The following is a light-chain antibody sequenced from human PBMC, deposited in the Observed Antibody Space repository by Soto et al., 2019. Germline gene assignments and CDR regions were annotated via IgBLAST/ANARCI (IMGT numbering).Light chain of an antibody. J-gene: IGLJ1*01. CDR1: SSDVGGYNY. Sequence: QSALTQPRSVSGSPGQSVAISCTETSSDVGGYNYVSWYQQHPGKAPKLMIYDVTKRPSGVPDRFSASKSGNTASLTISGLQADDEADYYCCSYAGSYSYVFGTGTKVTVL. CDR3: CSYAGSYSYV. CDR2: DVT. V-gene: IGLV2-11*01.